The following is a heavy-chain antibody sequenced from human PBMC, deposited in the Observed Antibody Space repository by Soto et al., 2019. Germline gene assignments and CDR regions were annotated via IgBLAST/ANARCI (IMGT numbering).Heavy chain of an antibody. CDR1: GYTFTRYG. D-gene: IGHD3-16*01. V-gene: IGHV1-18*01. CDR3: AMVDVYVTPSPQDV. J-gene: IGHJ6*02. Sequence: QVQLVQSGAEVKNPGASVKVSCKASGYTFTRYGIGWARQAPGQGLEWMGRINTYNGNTNYAKNVQGRVTLTTDTSTSTAYMELRSLRSNDTAIYYCAMVDVYVTPSPQDVWGQGTTVIVSS. CDR2: INTYNGNT.